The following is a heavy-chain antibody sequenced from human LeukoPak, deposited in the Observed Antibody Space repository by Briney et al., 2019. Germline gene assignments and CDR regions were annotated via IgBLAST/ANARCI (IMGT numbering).Heavy chain of an antibody. V-gene: IGHV2-5*02. Sequence: SGPTLVNPTQTLTLTCTFSGFSLSTSGVGVGWIRQPPGKALEWLALIYWDDDKRYSPSLKSRLTITKDTSRNQVVLTMINMDPVDTATYYCTHITLAVTGDYWGQGTLVTVSA. CDR3: THITLAVTGDY. D-gene: IGHD6-19*01. J-gene: IGHJ4*02. CDR2: IYWDDDK. CDR1: GFSLSTSGVG.